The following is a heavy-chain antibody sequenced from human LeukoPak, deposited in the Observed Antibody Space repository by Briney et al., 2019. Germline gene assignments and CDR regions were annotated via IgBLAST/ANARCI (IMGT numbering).Heavy chain of an antibody. CDR2: IHSGGKT. J-gene: IGHJ4*02. Sequence: GGSLRLSCAASGFTVSSSYMSWVRQAPGKGLEWVSVIHSGGKTYYADSVKGRFSISRDNSKNTLYLQINSLRAQDTAVYYCTRDLNSGGSCWGQGALVTVSS. CDR3: TRDLNSGGSC. CDR1: GFTVSSSY. V-gene: IGHV3-53*01. D-gene: IGHD2-15*01.